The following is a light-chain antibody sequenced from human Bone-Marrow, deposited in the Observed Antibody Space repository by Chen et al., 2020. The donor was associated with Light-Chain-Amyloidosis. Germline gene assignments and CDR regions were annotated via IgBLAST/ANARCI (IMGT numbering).Light chain of an antibody. J-gene: IGLJ3*02. CDR3: QVWDRSSDRPV. Sequence: SYVLTQPSSVSVAPGQTATIACGGNNIGSTSVHWYQQTPGQAPLLVVYDDSDRPSGIPERVSGSNSVNTATLTISRVGAGDEADYYCQVWDRSSDRPVFGGGTKLTVL. V-gene: IGLV3-21*02. CDR1: NIGSTS. CDR2: DDS.